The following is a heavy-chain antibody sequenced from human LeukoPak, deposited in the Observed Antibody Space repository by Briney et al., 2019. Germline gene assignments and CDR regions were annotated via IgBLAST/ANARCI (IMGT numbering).Heavy chain of an antibody. Sequence: SVKVSCKASGGTFSSYTISWVRQAPGQGLEWMGRIIPILGIANYAQKFQDRVTITADKSTSTAYMELSSLRSEDTAVYYCARYYGDSPLRNWGQGTLVTVSS. J-gene: IGHJ4*02. D-gene: IGHD4-17*01. V-gene: IGHV1-69*02. CDR2: IIPILGIA. CDR1: GGTFSSYT. CDR3: ARYYGDSPLRN.